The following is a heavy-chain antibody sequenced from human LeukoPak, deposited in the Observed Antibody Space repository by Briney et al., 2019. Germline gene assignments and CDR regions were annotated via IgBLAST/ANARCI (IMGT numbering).Heavy chain of an antibody. V-gene: IGHV4-59*08. CDR3: ARFSGSTWGFDL. CDR2: IHYSGST. CDR1: GGSIHGYY. Sequence: SETLSLTFTVSGGSIHGYYWNWIRQTPGKGLEWIAYIHYSGSTNYNPSLKSRVTTSMDTSKSQFSLKLTSVTAADTAVYYCARFSGSTWGFDLWGQGTLVTVSS. D-gene: IGHD6-13*01. J-gene: IGHJ4*02.